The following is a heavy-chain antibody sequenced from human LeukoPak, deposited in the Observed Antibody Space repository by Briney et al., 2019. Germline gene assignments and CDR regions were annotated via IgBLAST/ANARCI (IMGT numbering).Heavy chain of an antibody. CDR3: TRGKPETVFDS. CDR2: INHSGST. J-gene: IGHJ4*03. CDR1: GGSFSGYC. Sequence: SETLSLTCSVYGGSFSGYCWSWIRQPPGKGLEWIGEINHSGSTNYNPSLKTRVTISLDRSKDQFSLRLTSVTAADTAVYYCTRGKPETVFDSWGRGTLVTVSS. V-gene: IGHV4-34*01.